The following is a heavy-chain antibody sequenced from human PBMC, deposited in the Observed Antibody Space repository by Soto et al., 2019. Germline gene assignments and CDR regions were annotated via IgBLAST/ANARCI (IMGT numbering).Heavy chain of an antibody. Sequence: ASVKVSCKVSGYTLTELSMHWVRQAPGKGLEWMGGFDPEDGETIYAQKFQGRVTMTEDTSTDTAYMELSSLRSEDTAVYYCATWSGYSYGYECFDYWGQGTLVTVSS. D-gene: IGHD5-18*01. CDR1: GYTLTELS. CDR2: FDPEDGET. J-gene: IGHJ4*02. CDR3: ATWSGYSYGYECFDY. V-gene: IGHV1-24*01.